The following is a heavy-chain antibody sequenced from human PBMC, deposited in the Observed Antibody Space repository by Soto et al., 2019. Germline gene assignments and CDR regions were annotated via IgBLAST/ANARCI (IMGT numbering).Heavy chain of an antibody. CDR1: GYSIISDKYY. J-gene: IGHJ4*02. CDR3: ARLEGLATISYYFDF. CDR2: IYYRGNT. V-gene: IGHV4-39*01. D-gene: IGHD3-9*01. Sequence: SETLSLTCSFSGYSIISDKYYLGWIRQPPGKGLEWIGSIYYRGNTYYNPSLQTRVTISLDKSKSQFSLRLNSVTAADSAVYFCARLEGLATISYYFDFWGQGAQVTVS.